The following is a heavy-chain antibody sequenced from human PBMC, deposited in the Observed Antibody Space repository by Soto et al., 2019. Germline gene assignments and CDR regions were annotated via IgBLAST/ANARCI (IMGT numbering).Heavy chain of an antibody. Sequence: GGSLRLSCAASGFTFSSYSMNWVRQAPGKGLEWVSYIGSIGSTIYYADSVKGRFTISRDNAKNSLYLQMNSLRAEDTAVYYCVRGLYYYDTSGYYWGQGTPVTVSS. CDR2: IGSIGSTI. D-gene: IGHD3-22*01. V-gene: IGHV3-48*01. CDR1: GFTFSSYS. CDR3: VRGLYYYDTSGYY. J-gene: IGHJ4*02.